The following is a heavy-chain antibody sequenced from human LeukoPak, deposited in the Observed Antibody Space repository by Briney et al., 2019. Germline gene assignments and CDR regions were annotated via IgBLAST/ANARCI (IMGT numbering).Heavy chain of an antibody. CDR2: ISRSATTI. Sequence: GGSLRLSCAASGFTFSTYAMSWVRQAPGKGLEWVSSISRSATTIYYADSVKGRFTISRDNAKNSLYLQMNSLRAEDTAVYFCARVGALSSSWLLYWGQGTLVTVSS. J-gene: IGHJ4*02. D-gene: IGHD6-13*01. V-gene: IGHV3-48*03. CDR3: ARVGALSSSWLLY. CDR1: GFTFSTYA.